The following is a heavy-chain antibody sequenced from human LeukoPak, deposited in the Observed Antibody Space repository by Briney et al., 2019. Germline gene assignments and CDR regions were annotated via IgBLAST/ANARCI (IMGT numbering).Heavy chain of an antibody. J-gene: IGHJ4*02. CDR2: IWSDGTNR. CDR1: GFTFNHYG. Sequence: GRSLTLSCAATGFTFNHYGMHWVRQAPGKGLEWVAVIWSDGTNRYYSDSVKGRFTISRVDSRNTVYLQMNSLRAEDTAVYYCAKEAYSSRRDYYFDHWGQGTLVTVSS. V-gene: IGHV3-33*06. D-gene: IGHD6-13*01. CDR3: AKEAYSSRRDYYFDH.